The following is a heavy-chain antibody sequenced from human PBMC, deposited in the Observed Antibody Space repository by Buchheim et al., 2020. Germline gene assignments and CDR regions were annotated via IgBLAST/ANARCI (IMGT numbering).Heavy chain of an antibody. V-gene: IGHV4-39*01. CDR3: ARLQDDYGDFYYRGV. J-gene: IGHJ6*03. Sequence: QLQLQESGPGLVKPSETLSLTCTVSGGSVSSSSYYWGWVRQPPAKGLEWIGCISYSGSTYYNPSLKSRVSISVDTSKNQFSLGLSSVTAADTAVYYCARLQDDYGDFYYRGVWGEGTT. D-gene: IGHD4-17*01. CDR2: ISYSGST. CDR1: GGSVSSSSYY.